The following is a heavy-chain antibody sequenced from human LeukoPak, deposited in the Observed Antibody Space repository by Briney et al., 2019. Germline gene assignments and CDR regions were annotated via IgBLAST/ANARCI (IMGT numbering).Heavy chain of an antibody. D-gene: IGHD6-19*01. J-gene: IGHJ2*01. CDR1: GGSISSGSYY. Sequence: SETLSLTCTVSGGSISSGSYYWSWIRQPAGKGLKWIGRIYTSGSTNYNPSLKSRVTISVDTSKNQFSLKLSSVTAADTAVYYCARERFIAVALTYFDLWGRGTLVTVSS. V-gene: IGHV4-61*02. CDR3: ARERFIAVALTYFDL. CDR2: IYTSGST.